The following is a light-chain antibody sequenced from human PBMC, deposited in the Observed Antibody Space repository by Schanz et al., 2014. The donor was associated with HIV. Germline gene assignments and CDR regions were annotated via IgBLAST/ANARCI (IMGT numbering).Light chain of an antibody. Sequence: EIVLTQSPVILSLSPGERATLSCRASQTVSSNSLGWYQQKRGQVPRLLIYGASNRATGIPDRFSGSGSGTDFTLTISRLEPEDFAVYYCQHYVNSPQTFGQGTKVEIK. J-gene: IGKJ1*01. CDR2: GAS. CDR3: QHYVNSPQT. V-gene: IGKV3-20*01. CDR1: QTVSSNS.